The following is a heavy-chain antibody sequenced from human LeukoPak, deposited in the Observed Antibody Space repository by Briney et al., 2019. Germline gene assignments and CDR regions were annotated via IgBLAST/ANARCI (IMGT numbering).Heavy chain of an antibody. CDR1: GDSISSYY. CDR2: IYYSGGT. D-gene: IGHD5-24*01. J-gene: IGHJ3*02. Sequence: SETLSLTCTVSGDSISSYYWSWIRQPPGKGLEWIGYIYYSGGTDYNPSLKSRVTITVDTSKNQFSLKLRSVTAAGTAVYYCARHVTISGPYDASDIWGQGTMVTVSP. V-gene: IGHV4-59*08. CDR3: ARHVTISGPYDASDI.